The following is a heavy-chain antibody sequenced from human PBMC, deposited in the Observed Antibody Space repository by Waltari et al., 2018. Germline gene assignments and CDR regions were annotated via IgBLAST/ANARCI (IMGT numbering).Heavy chain of an antibody. CDR2: VIPSFGTP. D-gene: IGHD2-15*01. V-gene: IGHV1-69*12. CDR1: GGTFSTYA. CDR3: ARDKEVGSASGDINFFDY. Sequence: QVQLVQSGAEVKKPGSSVKVSCKASGGTFSTYAISWVRQAPGQGLEWRGGVIPSFGTPNYAPKFQGRLIISADESTSTAYMELSSLRSQDTAVYYCARDKEVGSASGDINFFDYWGQGTLVAVSS. J-gene: IGHJ4*02.